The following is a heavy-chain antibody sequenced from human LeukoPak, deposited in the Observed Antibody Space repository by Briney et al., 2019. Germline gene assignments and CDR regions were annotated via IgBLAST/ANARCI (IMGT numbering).Heavy chain of an antibody. CDR3: ASEFPVPPAKSSYYSGMDA. CDR1: GYTFTGYY. J-gene: IGHJ6*02. D-gene: IGHD2-2*01. CDR2: INPNSGGT. Sequence: ASVKVSCKASGYTFTGYYMHWVRQAPGQGREWMGRINPNSGGTNYAQKFQGRVTMTRDTSISTAYMELSRLRSDDPALHYCASEFPVPPAKSSYYSGMDASGHGTTVTVSS. V-gene: IGHV1-2*06.